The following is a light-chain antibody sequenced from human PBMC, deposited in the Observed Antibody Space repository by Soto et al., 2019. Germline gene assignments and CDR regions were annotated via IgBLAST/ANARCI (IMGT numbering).Light chain of an antibody. CDR1: SSNIGNNY. CDR3: GTWDSSLSAAYV. J-gene: IGLJ1*01. Sequence: SVLTQPPSLSAAPGQKVTISCSGSSSNIGNNYVSWYQQLPGTAPKLLIYDNKKRPSGIPDRFSRSKSGTAATLGITGLQTGDEAEYYSGTWDSSLSAAYVFGTGTKVTV. CDR2: DNK. V-gene: IGLV1-51*01.